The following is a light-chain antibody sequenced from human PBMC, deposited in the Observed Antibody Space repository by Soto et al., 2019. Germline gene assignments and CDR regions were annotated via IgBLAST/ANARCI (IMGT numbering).Light chain of an antibody. J-gene: IGLJ2*01. V-gene: IGLV1-51*01. CDR2: DND. Sequence: QSVLTQPPSVSAAPGQRVTISCSGSSSSIGSNFGSWYHQLPGTAPKLLIYDNDKRPSGVPDRFSGSKSGTSATLGITGLQTGDESDYYCGTWDSSLSAVVFGGGTKLTVL. CDR1: SSSIGSNF. CDR3: GTWDSSLSAVV.